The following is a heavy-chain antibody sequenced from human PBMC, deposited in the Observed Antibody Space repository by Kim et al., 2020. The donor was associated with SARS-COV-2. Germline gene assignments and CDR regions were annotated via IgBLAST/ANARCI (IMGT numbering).Heavy chain of an antibody. J-gene: IGHJ4*02. Sequence: SYADSVKGRFTIARDNAKNSLYLQMNSLRAEATAVYYCARDNPLTAWFDYWGQGTLVTVSS. CDR3: ARDNPLTAWFDY. V-gene: IGHV3-48*01. D-gene: IGHD5-18*01.